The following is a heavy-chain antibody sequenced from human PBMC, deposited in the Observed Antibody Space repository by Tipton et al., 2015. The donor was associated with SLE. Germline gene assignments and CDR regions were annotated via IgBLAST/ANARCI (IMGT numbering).Heavy chain of an antibody. CDR3: TRPPLYSGSVLGY. Sequence: TLSLTCTASGFTFGDYAMGWVRQAPGKGLEWVGFIRSKAYGGTTEYAASVKGRFTISRDDSKSIAYLQMNSLKTEDTAVYYCTRPPLYSGSVLGYWGQGTLVTVSS. J-gene: IGHJ4*02. D-gene: IGHD1-26*01. V-gene: IGHV3-49*04. CDR2: IRSKAYGGTT. CDR1: GFTFGDYA.